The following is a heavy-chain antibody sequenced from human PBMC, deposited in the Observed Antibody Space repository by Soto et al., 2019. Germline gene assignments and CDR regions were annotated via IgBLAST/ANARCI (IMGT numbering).Heavy chain of an antibody. J-gene: IGHJ4*02. V-gene: IGHV4-31*03. CDR2: IYYSGST. D-gene: IGHD6-13*01. CDR3: ARWEKSIAAGYYDY. CDR1: GGSISSGGYY. Sequence: PSETLSLTCTVSGGSISSGGYYWSWIRQHPGKGLEWIGYIYYSGSTYYNPSLKSRVTISVDTSKNQFSLKLSSVTAADTAVYYCARWEKSIAAGYYDYWGQGTLVTVSS.